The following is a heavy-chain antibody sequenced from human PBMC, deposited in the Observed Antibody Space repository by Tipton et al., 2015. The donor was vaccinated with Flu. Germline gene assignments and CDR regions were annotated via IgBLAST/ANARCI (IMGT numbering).Heavy chain of an antibody. J-gene: IGHJ4*02. CDR2: IYTTGST. CDR3: VRSPSYSGSGIYPYYFDD. V-gene: IGHV4-61*02. D-gene: IGHD3-10*01. Sequence: TLSLTCTVSGGFITSGSYYWSWIRQSAGKGLEWIGRIYTTGSTNYNPSLRSRVTISGDTSKNQFSLQLNSVTAEDTAVYYCVRSPSYSGSGIYPYYFDDWGQGTLVTVSS. CDR1: GGFITSGSYY.